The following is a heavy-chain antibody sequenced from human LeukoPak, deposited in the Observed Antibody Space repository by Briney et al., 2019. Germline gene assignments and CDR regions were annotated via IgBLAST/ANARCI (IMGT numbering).Heavy chain of an antibody. V-gene: IGHV3-48*01. J-gene: IGHJ5*02. Sequence: GGSLRLSCAASGFTFSSYSMNWVRQAPGKGLEWVSYISSSSSTIYYADSVKGRFTISRDNAKNSLYLQMNSLRAEDTAVYYCARDLTGTTPNWFDPWGQGTLVTASS. CDR3: ARDLTGTTPNWFDP. CDR2: ISSSSSTI. CDR1: GFTFSSYS. D-gene: IGHD1-7*01.